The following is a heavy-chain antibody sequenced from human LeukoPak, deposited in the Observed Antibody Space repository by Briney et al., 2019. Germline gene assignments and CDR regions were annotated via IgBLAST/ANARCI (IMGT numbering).Heavy chain of an antibody. D-gene: IGHD6-25*01. CDR1: GYSFTSYW. J-gene: IGHJ3*02. CDR3: ARRERSGSNAFDI. V-gene: IGHV5-51*01. CDR2: IYPGDSDT. Sequence: GESLKISCKSSGYSFTSYWIGWVRQMPGKGLEWMGIIYPGDSDTRYSPSFQGQVTISADKSISTAYLQWSSLKASDTAMYYCARRERSGSNAFDIWGQGTMVTVSS.